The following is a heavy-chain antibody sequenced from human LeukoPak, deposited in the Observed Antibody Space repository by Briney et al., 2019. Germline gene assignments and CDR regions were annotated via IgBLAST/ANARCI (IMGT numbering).Heavy chain of an antibody. CDR2: INHSGST. J-gene: IGHJ4*02. CDR1: GGSFSGYY. V-gene: IGHV4-34*01. Sequence: SETLSLTCAVYGGSFSGYYWSWIRQPPGKGLEWIGEINHSGSTNYNPSLKSRVTISVDTSKNQFSLKLSSVTAADTAVYYCAREGRGYSYDYWGQGTLVTVSS. D-gene: IGHD5-18*01. CDR3: AREGRGYSYDY.